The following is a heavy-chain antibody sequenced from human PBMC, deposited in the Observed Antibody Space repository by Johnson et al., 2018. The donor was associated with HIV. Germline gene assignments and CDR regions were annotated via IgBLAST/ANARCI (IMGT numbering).Heavy chain of an antibody. CDR1: GFTFHDYT. V-gene: IGHV3-43*01. CDR3: AKAGARWLQFDAFDI. J-gene: IGHJ3*02. D-gene: IGHD5-24*01. Sequence: VQLVESWGVVVQPGGSLRLSCAASGFTFHDYTMHWVRQAPGKGLECVSLISWDGDSTYYANSVKGRFTISRDNSENSLYLQMNSLRTEDTALYYCAKAGARWLQFDAFDIWGQGTMVTVSS. CDR2: ISWDGDST.